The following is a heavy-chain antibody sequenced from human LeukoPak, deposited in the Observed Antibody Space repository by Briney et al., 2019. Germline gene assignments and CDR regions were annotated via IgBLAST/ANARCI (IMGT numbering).Heavy chain of an antibody. D-gene: IGHD3-22*01. V-gene: IGHV4-34*01. CDR2: INHSGST. Sequence: SETLSLTCAVYGGCFSGYYWSWIRQPPGKGLEWIGEINHSGSTNYNPSLKSRVTISVDTSKNQFSLKLSSVTAADTAVYYCASTGARYYYDSSGPRPLGYWGQGTLVTVSS. J-gene: IGHJ4*02. CDR1: GGCFSGYY. CDR3: ASTGARYYYDSSGPRPLGY.